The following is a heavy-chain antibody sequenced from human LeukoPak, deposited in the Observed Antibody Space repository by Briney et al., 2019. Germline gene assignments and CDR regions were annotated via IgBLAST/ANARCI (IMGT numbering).Heavy chain of an antibody. Sequence: TSETLSLTCAVSGGSISSGGYSWSWIRQPPGKGLEWIGYIYHSGSTYYNPSLKSRVTISVDRSKNQFSLKLSSVTAADTAVYYCARAPKAAAGHAGAFDIWGQGTMVTVSS. CDR1: GGSISSGGYS. CDR2: IYHSGST. J-gene: IGHJ3*02. D-gene: IGHD6-13*01. CDR3: ARAPKAAAGHAGAFDI. V-gene: IGHV4-30-2*01.